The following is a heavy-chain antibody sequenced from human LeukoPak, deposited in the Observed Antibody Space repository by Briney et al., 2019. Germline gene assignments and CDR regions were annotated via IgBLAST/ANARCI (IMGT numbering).Heavy chain of an antibody. D-gene: IGHD3-9*01. CDR2: ICTAGDT. V-gene: IGHV3-13*01. CDR1: GFTFSSYD. J-gene: IGHJ2*01. CDR3: ARTRPYYDILTAPGPYWYFDL. Sequence: GGSLRLSCAASGFTFSSYDMHWVRQATGKGLEWVSAICTAGDTYYPGSVKGRFTISRENAKNSLYLQMNSLRAGDTAVYYCARTRPYYDILTAPGPYWYFDLWGRGTLVTVSS.